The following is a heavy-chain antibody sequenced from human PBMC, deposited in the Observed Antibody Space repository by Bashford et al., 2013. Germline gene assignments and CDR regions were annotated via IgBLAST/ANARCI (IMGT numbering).Heavy chain of an antibody. J-gene: IGHJ4*02. D-gene: IGHD6-13*01. Sequence: VRQAPGKGLEWVSGIDWNGDETGYTDSVKGRFTISRDNTKNTLYLQMNSLRVEDTAFYYCARGHPWGISASGNEYWGQGVLVTVSS. CDR2: IDWNGDET. CDR3: ARGHPWGISASGNEY. V-gene: IGHV3-20*03.